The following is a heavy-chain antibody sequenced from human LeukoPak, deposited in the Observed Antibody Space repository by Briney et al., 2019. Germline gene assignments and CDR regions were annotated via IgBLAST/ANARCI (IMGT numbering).Heavy chain of an antibody. V-gene: IGHV4-59*01. CDR3: ARDRRDEDAFDI. Sequence: SETLSLTCTASGGSISSYYWSWIRQPPGKGLEWIGYIYYSGSTNYNPSLKSRVTISVDTSKNQFSLKLSSVTAADTAVYYCARDRRDEDAFDIWGQGTMVTVSS. J-gene: IGHJ3*02. CDR2: IYYSGST. CDR1: GGSISSYY. D-gene: IGHD2-21*02.